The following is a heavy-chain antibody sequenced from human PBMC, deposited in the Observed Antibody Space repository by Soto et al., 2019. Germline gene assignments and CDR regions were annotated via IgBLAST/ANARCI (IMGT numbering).Heavy chain of an antibody. Sequence: ASVKVSCKVSGYTLTELSMHWVRQAPGKGLEWMGWISAYNGNTNYAQKLQGRVTMTTDTSTSTAYMELRSLRSDDTAVYYCAREPSITMVRGAVDWFDPWGQGTLVTVSS. V-gene: IGHV1-18*01. CDR3: AREPSITMVRGAVDWFDP. CDR1: GYTLTELS. D-gene: IGHD3-10*01. CDR2: ISAYNGNT. J-gene: IGHJ5*02.